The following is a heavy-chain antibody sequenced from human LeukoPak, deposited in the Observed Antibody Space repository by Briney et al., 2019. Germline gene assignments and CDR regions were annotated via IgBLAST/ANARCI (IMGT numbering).Heavy chain of an antibody. J-gene: IGHJ4*02. D-gene: IGHD3-9*01. Sequence: ASVKVSCKASGYTFTGYYMHWVRQAPGQGLEWMGRINPNSGGTNYAQKFQGRVTMTRNTSISTAYMELSSLRSEDTAVYYCARVGYFDWLFPLYYFDYWGQGTLVTVSS. V-gene: IGHV1-2*06. CDR1: GYTFTGYY. CDR2: INPNSGGT. CDR3: ARVGYFDWLFPLYYFDY.